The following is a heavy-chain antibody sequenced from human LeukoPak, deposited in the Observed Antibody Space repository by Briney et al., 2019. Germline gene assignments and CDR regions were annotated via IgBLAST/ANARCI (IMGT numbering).Heavy chain of an antibody. CDR2: ISSDGSVT. V-gene: IGHV3-74*01. CDR1: GVAFSTYW. D-gene: IGHD3-10*01. J-gene: IGHJ3*02. Sequence: GGSLRLSCAASGVAFSTYWMHWVRQAPGKGLVWVSRISSDGSVTSYADSVKGRFTISRDNAKNNKNPLYLHMNSLRAEDTAVYYCARDQAGAFDMWGQGTMVTVSS. CDR3: ARDQAGAFDM.